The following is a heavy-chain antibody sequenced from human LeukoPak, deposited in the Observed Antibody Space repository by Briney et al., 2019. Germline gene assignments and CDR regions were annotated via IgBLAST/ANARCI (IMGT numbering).Heavy chain of an antibody. CDR2: ISYDGSNK. D-gene: IGHD3-22*01. Sequence: PGGSLRLSCAASGFTFSSYGVHWVRQAPGKGLEWVAVISYDGSNKSYADSVKGRFTISRDNSKNTLYLQMNSLRAEDTAVYYCAKTRYYYDSSPLDYWGQGTLVTVSS. J-gene: IGHJ4*02. V-gene: IGHV3-30*18. CDR3: AKTRYYYDSSPLDY. CDR1: GFTFSSYG.